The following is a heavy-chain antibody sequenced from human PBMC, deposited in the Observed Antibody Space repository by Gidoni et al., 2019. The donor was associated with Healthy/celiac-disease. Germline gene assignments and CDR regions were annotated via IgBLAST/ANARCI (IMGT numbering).Heavy chain of an antibody. V-gene: IGHV1-69*01. Sequence: QVQLVQSGAEVKKHGSSVKVSCNASGGPFSSYAISWVRQAPGQGLEWLGGIIPIFGTANYAQKFQGRVTITADESTSTAYMELSSLRSEDTAVYYCARGQSYYYDSSGCDYWGQGTLVTVSS. CDR1: GGPFSSYA. J-gene: IGHJ4*02. CDR2: IIPIFGTA. D-gene: IGHD3-22*01. CDR3: ARGQSYYYDSSGCDY.